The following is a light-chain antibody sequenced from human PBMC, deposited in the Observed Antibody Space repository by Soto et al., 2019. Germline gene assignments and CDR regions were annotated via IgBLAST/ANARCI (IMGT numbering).Light chain of an antibody. J-gene: IGKJ4*01. CDR3: QPLYSYPIT. CDR2: AAS. Sequence: IQVTQSPSSLSASVGDRVTITCRASQGITSYLAWYQQKPGKATKLLIYAASALQTGVSSRFSGSVYGTDFALTISNLQPEDFATYFFQPLYSYPITFDGGTTVEF. CDR1: QGITSY. V-gene: IGKV1-9*01.